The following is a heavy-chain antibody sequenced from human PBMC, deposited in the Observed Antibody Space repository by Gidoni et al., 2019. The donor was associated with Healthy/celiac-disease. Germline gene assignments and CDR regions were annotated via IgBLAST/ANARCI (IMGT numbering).Heavy chain of an antibody. Sequence: QVQLVESGGGVVQPGRARRRSWAASGVTFSSYGMHWVRQAPGKGLAWVAVIWYDGSNKYYADSVKGRFTISRDNSKNTLYLQMNSLRAEDTAVYYCARDRGDMGSTPWGQGTLVTVSS. CDR2: IWYDGSNK. CDR3: ARDRGDMGSTP. CDR1: GVTFSSYG. V-gene: IGHV3-33*01. D-gene: IGHD2-15*01. J-gene: IGHJ5*02.